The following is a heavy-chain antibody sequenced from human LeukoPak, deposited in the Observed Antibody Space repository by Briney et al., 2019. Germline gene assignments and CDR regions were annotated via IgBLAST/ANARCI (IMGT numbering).Heavy chain of an antibody. CDR3: AKDEMWGERVDP. D-gene: IGHD3-16*01. CDR2: IRPDGSEK. CDR1: GFTFSTHW. V-gene: IGHV3-7*01. J-gene: IGHJ5*02. Sequence: GGSLRLSCAASGFTFSTHWMSWVRQAPGKGLEWVANIRPDGSEKYYMDSVKGRLTISRDNSKNTLYLQMNSLRAEDTAVYYCAKDEMWGERVDPWGQGTLVTVSS.